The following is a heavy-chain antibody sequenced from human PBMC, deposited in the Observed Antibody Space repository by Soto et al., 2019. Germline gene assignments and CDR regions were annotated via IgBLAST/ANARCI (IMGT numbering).Heavy chain of an antibody. CDR2: INAGNGNT. Sequence: ASVKVSCKASGYTFTSYAMHWVRQAPGQRLEWMGWINAGNGNTKYSQKFQGRVIITRDTSASTAYMELSSLRSEDTAVYYCAREGSFYCSGGSCYHYWGQGTLVTVSS. CDR1: GYTFTSYA. J-gene: IGHJ4*02. CDR3: AREGSFYCSGGSCYHY. D-gene: IGHD2-15*01. V-gene: IGHV1-3*01.